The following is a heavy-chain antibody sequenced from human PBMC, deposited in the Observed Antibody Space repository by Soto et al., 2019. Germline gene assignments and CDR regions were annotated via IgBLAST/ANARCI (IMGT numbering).Heavy chain of an antibody. D-gene: IGHD2-21*02. CDR3: TRDGVVVVTAIIY. Sequence: PWRSLRLSWAASALTFSSHCMRWVRQTPGKGLVWVSRINSDGSSTRYADSVKGRFTISRDDSKSIAYLQMNSLKTEDTAVYYCTRDGVVVVTAIIYWGQGTLVTVS. V-gene: IGHV3-74*01. J-gene: IGHJ4*02. CDR1: ALTFSSHC. CDR2: INSDGSST.